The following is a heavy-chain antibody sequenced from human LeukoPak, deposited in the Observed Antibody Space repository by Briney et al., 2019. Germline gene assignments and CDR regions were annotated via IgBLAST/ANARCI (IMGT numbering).Heavy chain of an antibody. Sequence: GGSLRLSCAASGFTFSTYGMHWVRQAPGKGLEWVALISYDGSNQYYGDSVKGRFTISRDNSKNTLYLQVNSLRAEDTALYYCAKGSTIPLTANDYYYYAMDVWGQGTTVTVSS. J-gene: IGHJ6*02. V-gene: IGHV3-30*18. D-gene: IGHD4/OR15-4a*01. CDR3: AKGSTIPLTANDYYYYAMDV. CDR2: ISYDGSNQ. CDR1: GFTFSTYG.